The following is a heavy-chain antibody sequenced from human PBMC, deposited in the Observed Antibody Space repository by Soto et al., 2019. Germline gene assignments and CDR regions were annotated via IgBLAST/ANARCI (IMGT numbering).Heavy chain of an antibody. V-gene: IGHV3-21*01. J-gene: IGHJ4*02. CDR1: GFTFSSYS. CDR3: ARVFPYCSGGSCPSDY. CDR2: ISSSSSDI. D-gene: IGHD2-15*01. Sequence: EVQLVESGGGLVKPGGSLRLSCAASGFTFSSYSMNWVRQAPVKGLEWVSAISSSSSDIYYADSVKGRFTISRDNAKNSLYLQMNSLRAEDTAVYYCARVFPYCSGGSCPSDYWGQGTLVTVSS.